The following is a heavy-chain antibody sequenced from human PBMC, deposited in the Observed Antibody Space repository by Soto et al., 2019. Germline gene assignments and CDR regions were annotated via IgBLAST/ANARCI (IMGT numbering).Heavy chain of an antibody. CDR3: ARGSSRYFDY. CDR1: GGSISSYY. CDR2: IYYSGST. V-gene: IGHV4-59*01. Sequence: PSETLSLTCTVSGGSISSYYWSWIRQPPGKGLEWIGYIYYSGSTNYNPSLKSRVTISVDTSKNQFSLKLGSVTAADTAVYYCARGSSRYFDYWGQGTLVTVSS. D-gene: IGHD6-13*01. J-gene: IGHJ4*02.